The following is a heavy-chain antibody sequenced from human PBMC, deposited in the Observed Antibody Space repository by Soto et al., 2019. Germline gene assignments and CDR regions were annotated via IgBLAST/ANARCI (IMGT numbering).Heavy chain of an antibody. CDR2: MNPNSGNT. J-gene: IGHJ4*02. CDR1: GYTFTSYD. CDR3: ARAYCSGGSCYSGY. Sequence: QVQLVQSGAEVKKPGASVKVSCKASGYTFTSYDINWVRQATGQGLEWMGWMNPNSGNTGYAQKFQGRVTMTRNTSISTAYMELSSLRSEDTDVYYCARAYCSGGSCYSGYWGQGTLVTVSS. D-gene: IGHD2-15*01. V-gene: IGHV1-8*01.